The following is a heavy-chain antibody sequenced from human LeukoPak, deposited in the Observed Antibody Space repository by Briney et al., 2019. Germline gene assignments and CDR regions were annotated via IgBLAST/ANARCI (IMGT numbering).Heavy chain of an antibody. D-gene: IGHD6-13*01. Sequence: ASVKVSCKASGYTFTSYYMHWVRQAPGQGLEWMGIINPSGGSTGYAQKFQGRVTMTRDTSTSTVYMELSSLRSEDTAVYYCARAGSSWYEFAYQYFQHWGQGTLVTVSS. J-gene: IGHJ1*01. CDR3: ARAGSSWYEFAYQYFQH. V-gene: IGHV1-46*01. CDR2: INPSGGST. CDR1: GYTFTSYY.